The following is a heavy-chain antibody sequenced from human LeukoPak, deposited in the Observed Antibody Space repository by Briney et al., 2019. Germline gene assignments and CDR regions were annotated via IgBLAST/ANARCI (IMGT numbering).Heavy chain of an antibody. V-gene: IGHV3-30*02. D-gene: IGHD2-2*01. CDR2: IRYVGSNN. J-gene: IGHJ4*02. CDR3: AKDGSRWDFDY. CDR1: GFTFSPFG. Sequence: GGSLRLSCAASGFTFSPFGMHWVRQAPGKGLEWVVFIRYVGSNNYYADSVKGRFTISRDNAKNILYLQMNSLRAEDTAMYYCAKDGSRWDFDYWGQGTLVTVSS.